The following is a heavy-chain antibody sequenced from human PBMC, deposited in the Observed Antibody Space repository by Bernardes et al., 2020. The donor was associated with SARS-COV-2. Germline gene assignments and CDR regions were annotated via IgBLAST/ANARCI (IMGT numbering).Heavy chain of an antibody. J-gene: IGHJ6*02. CDR1: GFTFSSYW. CDR3: ARDGGQLWSFEYYYYGMDV. Sequence: GGSLRLSCAASGFTFSSYWMSWVRQAPGKGLEWVANIKQDGSEKYYVDSVKGRFTISRDNAKNSLYLQMNSLRAEDTAVYYCARDGGQLWSFEYYYYGMDVWGQGTTVTVSS. V-gene: IGHV3-7*05. D-gene: IGHD5-18*01. CDR2: IKQDGSEK.